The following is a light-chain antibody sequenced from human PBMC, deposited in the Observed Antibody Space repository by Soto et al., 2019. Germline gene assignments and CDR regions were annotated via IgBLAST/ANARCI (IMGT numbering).Light chain of an antibody. J-gene: IGKJ2*01. V-gene: IGKV3-20*01. CDR1: QSVSSSSY. Sequence: EVALTQSPGTLSLSTGERDTLSCRASQSVSSSSYLAWYQQKPGQAPRLLIYGASSRATGIPDRFSGSGSATDLPLTISRLEPEDFAVYYCRQYGSSPSYSFGQGTKLEIK. CDR2: GAS. CDR3: RQYGSSPSYS.